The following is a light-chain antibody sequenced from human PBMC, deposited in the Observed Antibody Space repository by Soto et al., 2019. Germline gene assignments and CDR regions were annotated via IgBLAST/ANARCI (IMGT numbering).Light chain of an antibody. Sequence: QSALTQPASVSGSPGQSITTSCTGTSSDVGGYKYVSWYQQHPGKAPKLMIFEVNSRPSGVSNRFSGSKSGNTASLTISGLRAEDEADYYCSSFSSSSTPYVFGTGTKVTVL. J-gene: IGLJ1*01. CDR1: SSDVGGYKY. CDR3: SSFSSSSTPYV. V-gene: IGLV2-14*01. CDR2: EVN.